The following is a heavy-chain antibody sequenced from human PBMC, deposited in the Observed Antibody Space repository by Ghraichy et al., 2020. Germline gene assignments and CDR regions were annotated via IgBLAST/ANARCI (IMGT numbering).Heavy chain of an antibody. V-gene: IGHV3-23*01. Sequence: LSLTCAASGFTFSSYAMSWVRQAPGKGLEWVSAISGSGGSTYYADSVKGRFTISRDNSKNTLYLQMNSLRAEDPAVYYCAKEGCGGDCYTNWFDPWGQGTLVTVSS. D-gene: IGHD2-21*02. CDR3: AKEGCGGDCYTNWFDP. J-gene: IGHJ5*02. CDR2: ISGSGGST. CDR1: GFTFSSYA.